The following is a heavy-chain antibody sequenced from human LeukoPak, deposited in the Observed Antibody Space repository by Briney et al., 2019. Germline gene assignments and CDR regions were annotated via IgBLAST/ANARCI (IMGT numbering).Heavy chain of an antibody. D-gene: IGHD4-17*01. CDR3: AKGGDYGSINWFDP. V-gene: IGHV4-59*01. CDR2: VYYSGST. Sequence: SETLSLTCTVSGGSISSYYWSWIRQPPGKGLEWIGYVYYSGSTNYNPSLNSRVTISIDTSENQFSLRLSSVTAADTAVYYCAKGGDYGSINWFDPWGQGTLVTVSS. CDR1: GGSISSYY. J-gene: IGHJ5*02.